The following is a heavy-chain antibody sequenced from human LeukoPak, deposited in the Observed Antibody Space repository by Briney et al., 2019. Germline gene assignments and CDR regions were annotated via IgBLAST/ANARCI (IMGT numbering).Heavy chain of an antibody. CDR1: GGXXSGYY. CDR2: INHSGST. CDR3: ARQDYYGSGSYYDFDY. D-gene: IGHD3-10*01. V-gene: IGHV4-34*01. Sequence: XXLSLXXXXYGGXXSGYYWSWIRQPPGKGLEWIGEINHSGSTNYNPSLKSRVTISVDTSKNQFSLKLSSVAAADTAVYYCARQDYYGSGSYYDFDYWGQGTLVTVSS. J-gene: IGHJ4*02.